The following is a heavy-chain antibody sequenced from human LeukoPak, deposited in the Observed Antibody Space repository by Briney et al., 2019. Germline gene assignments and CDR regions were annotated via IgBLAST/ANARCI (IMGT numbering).Heavy chain of an antibody. CDR3: ARSLFRFLEWSYRSYYYYYMDV. CDR1: GYTFTGYY. D-gene: IGHD3-3*01. Sequence: SVNVSCTASGYTFTGYYMHWVRQAPGQGLEWMGWITPNSGGTNYAQTFQGRVTMTRDTSISTAYMELSRLRSDDTAVYFCARSLFRFLEWSYRSYYYYYMDVWGKGTTVTVSS. J-gene: IGHJ6*03. CDR2: ITPNSGGT. V-gene: IGHV1-2*02.